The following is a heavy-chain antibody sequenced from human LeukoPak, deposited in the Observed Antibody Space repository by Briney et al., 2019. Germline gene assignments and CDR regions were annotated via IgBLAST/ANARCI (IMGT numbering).Heavy chain of an antibody. CDR3: ARQKVLSYFDY. CDR1: GGSISSSSYN. CDR2: VYYSGST. J-gene: IGHJ4*02. Sequence: SETLSLTCTVSGGSISSSSYNWGWIRQPPGKGLEWIGSVYYSGSTHYNPSLKSRVTISVDTSKNQFSLKLSSVTAADTAVYYCARQKVLSYFDYWGQGTLVTVSS. D-gene: IGHD2-15*01. V-gene: IGHV4-39*01.